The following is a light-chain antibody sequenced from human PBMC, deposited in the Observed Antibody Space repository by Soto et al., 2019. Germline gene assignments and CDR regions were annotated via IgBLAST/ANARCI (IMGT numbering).Light chain of an antibody. CDR3: QHRSNWPPT. CDR2: GAS. J-gene: IGKJ5*01. Sequence: EVVLTQSPATLSLSPGDRAALSCKASQSVHNFLAWYQQKPGQAPRLLIYGASNRAAGIPARFSGSGSGTDFTLTISSLEPEDLATYYCQHRSNWPPTFGQGTRLEIK. CDR1: QSVHNF. V-gene: IGKV3-11*01.